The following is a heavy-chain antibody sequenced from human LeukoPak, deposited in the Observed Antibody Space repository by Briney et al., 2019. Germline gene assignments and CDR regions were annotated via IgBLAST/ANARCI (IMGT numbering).Heavy chain of an antibody. CDR2: ISYAGSNN. V-gene: IGHV3-30-3*01. D-gene: IGHD3-10*01. CDR1: GFTFSSYT. J-gene: IGHJ6*02. Sequence: LGGSLRLSCAASGFTFSSYTMDWVRQAPGKGLEWVARISYAGSNNYYADSVKGRFTISSDNPKNTLYLQMDSLRAEDTAVYYCARAAHTTYVLGRYYYYAMDAWGQGTTVTVSS. CDR3: ARAAHTTYVLGRYYYYAMDA.